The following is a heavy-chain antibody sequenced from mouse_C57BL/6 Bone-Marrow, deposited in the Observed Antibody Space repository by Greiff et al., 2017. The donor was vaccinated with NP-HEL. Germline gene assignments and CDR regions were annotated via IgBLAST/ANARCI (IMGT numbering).Heavy chain of an antibody. CDR3: AVGRMGGYYFYAMDY. Sequence: QVQLQQPGAELVKPGASVKMSCKASGYTFTSYWITWVKQRPGQGLEWIGDIYPGSGSTNYNEKFKSKATLTVDTSSSTAYMQLSSLTSEDSAVYYCAVGRMGGYYFYAMDYWGQGTSVTVSS. D-gene: IGHD2-3*01. CDR2: IYPGSGST. CDR1: GYTFTSYW. V-gene: IGHV1-55*01. J-gene: IGHJ4*01.